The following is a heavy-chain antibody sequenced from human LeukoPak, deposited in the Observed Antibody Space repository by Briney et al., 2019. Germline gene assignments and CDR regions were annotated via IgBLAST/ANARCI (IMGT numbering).Heavy chain of an antibody. CDR3: ARDEHHLVQGYYFDY. Sequence: GRSLRLSCAASGFTFDDYAMHWVRQAPGKGLEWVSGISWNSGSIGYADSVKGRFTISRDNAKNSLYLQMDSLRAEDTALYYCARDEHHLVQGYYFDYWGQGTLVTVSS. D-gene: IGHD6-13*01. J-gene: IGHJ4*02. CDR1: GFTFDDYA. CDR2: ISWNSGSI. V-gene: IGHV3-9*01.